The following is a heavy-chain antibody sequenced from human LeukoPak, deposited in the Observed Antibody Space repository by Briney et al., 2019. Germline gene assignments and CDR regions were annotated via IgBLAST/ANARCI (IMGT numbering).Heavy chain of an antibody. CDR1: GFTFRSDA. J-gene: IGHJ4*02. D-gene: IGHD2-2*02. CDR2: ISGSGGTT. Sequence: GGSLRLSCAASGFTFRSDAMSWVRQAPGKGLEWVSGISGSGGTTYYADSVKGRFTIPRDNSKNTLYLQMNSLRAEDTAVYYCAKHHCSSTSCYRVFDFWGQGTLVTVSS. CDR3: AKHHCSSTSCYRVFDF. V-gene: IGHV3-23*01.